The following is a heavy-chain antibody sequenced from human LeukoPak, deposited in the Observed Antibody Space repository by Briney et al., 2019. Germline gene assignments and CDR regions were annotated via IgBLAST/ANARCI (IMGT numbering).Heavy chain of an antibody. J-gene: IGHJ4*02. V-gene: IGHV3-30*19. CDR3: AKEEGWGVNVFDY. D-gene: IGHD3-10*01. Sequence: PGRSLRLSCAASGFTFSSYGMHWVRQAPGKGLEWVAVIGNDGKAKCYADSVRGRFTISRDNSKNTLYLQMNSLTGDDTAAYYCAKEEGWGVNVFDYWGQGTLVTVSS. CDR1: GFTFSSYG. CDR2: IGNDGKAK.